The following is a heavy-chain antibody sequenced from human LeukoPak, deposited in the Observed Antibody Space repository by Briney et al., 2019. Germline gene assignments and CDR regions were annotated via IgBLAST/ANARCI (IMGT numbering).Heavy chain of an antibody. CDR3: ARGQAELDNGDYVGAANWFDP. J-gene: IGHJ5*02. V-gene: IGHV1-8*01. D-gene: IGHD4-17*01. CDR1: GYTFTSYD. CDR2: MNPNSGNT. Sequence: ASVKVSCKASGYTFTSYDINWVRQATGQGLEWMGWMNPNSGNTGYAQKFQGRVTMTRNTSISTAYMELSSLRSEDTAVYYCARGQAELDNGDYVGAANWFDPWGQGTLVTVSS.